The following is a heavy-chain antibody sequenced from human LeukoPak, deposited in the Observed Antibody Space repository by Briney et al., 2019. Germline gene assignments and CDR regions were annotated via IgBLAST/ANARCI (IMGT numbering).Heavy chain of an antibody. CDR2: ISYSGNT. Sequence: PSETLSLTCTVSGVSISNYYWSWIRQPPGKGLEWIGYISYSGNTDYNPSLKSRVTISVDTSKNQFSLKLSSVTAADTAVYYCARGRTYRSSSWFDPWGQGTLVTVSS. D-gene: IGHD6-6*01. V-gene: IGHV4-59*01. J-gene: IGHJ5*02. CDR3: ARGRTYRSSSWFDP. CDR1: GVSISNYY.